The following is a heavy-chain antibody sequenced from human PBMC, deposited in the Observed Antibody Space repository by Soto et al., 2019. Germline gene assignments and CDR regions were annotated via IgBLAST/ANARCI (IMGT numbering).Heavy chain of an antibody. V-gene: IGHV1-3*01. CDR3: ATTQGWFGELGTFDS. Sequence: QVQLVQSGAEVKKPGASVKVSCKASGYTFTSYAMHWVRQAPGQRLEWMGWINAGNGNTKYSQKFQGRVTNTSDTSASTANMELSSLRSEGTAVYYGATTQGWFGELGTFDSWGQGIMVTVSS. D-gene: IGHD3-10*01. J-gene: IGHJ3*02. CDR1: GYTFTSYA. CDR2: INAGNGNT.